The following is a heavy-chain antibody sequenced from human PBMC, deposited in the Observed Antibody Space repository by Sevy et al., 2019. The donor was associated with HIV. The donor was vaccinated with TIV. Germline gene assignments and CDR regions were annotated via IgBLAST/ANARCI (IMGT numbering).Heavy chain of an antibody. J-gene: IGHJ6*03. CDR1: GFTFSNAW. V-gene: IGHV3-15*01. CDR3: TTDGRGYCSGGSCYSVDYYYYYMDV. CDR2: IKSKTDGGTT. D-gene: IGHD2-15*01. Sequence: GGSLRLSCAASGFTFSNAWMSWVRQAPGKGLEWVGRIKSKTDGGTTDYAAPVKGRFTISRDDSKNTWYLQMNSLKTEDAAVYYCTTDGRGYCSGGSCYSVDYYYYYMDVWGKGTTVTVSS.